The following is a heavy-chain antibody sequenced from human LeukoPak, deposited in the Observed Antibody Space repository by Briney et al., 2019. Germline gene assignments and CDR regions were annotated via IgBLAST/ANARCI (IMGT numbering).Heavy chain of an antibody. CDR3: ASRAGNSFHGFDV. CDR1: GGTFSSYA. CDR2: IIPIFGTA. D-gene: IGHD4-23*01. J-gene: IGHJ3*01. V-gene: IGHV1-69*06. Sequence: ASVKVSCKASGGTFSSYAISWVRQAPGQGLEWMGGIIPIFGTANYAQKFQGRVTITADKSTSTAYMELRSLSSDDTAVYYCASRAGNSFHGFDVWGQGTMVTVSS.